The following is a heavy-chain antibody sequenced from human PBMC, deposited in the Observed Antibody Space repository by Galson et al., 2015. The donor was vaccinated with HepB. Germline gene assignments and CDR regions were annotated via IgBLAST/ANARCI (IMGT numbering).Heavy chain of an antibody. CDR1: GYSISSGYY. CDR3: ARDLTGSGAFDI. Sequence: ETLSLTCAVSGYSISSGYYWGWIRQPPGKGLEWIGSIYHSGSTYYNPSLKSRVTISVDTSKNQFSLKLSSVTAADTAVYYCARDLTGSGAFDIWGQGTMVTVSS. D-gene: IGHD3-10*01. CDR2: IYHSGST. V-gene: IGHV4-38-2*02. J-gene: IGHJ3*02.